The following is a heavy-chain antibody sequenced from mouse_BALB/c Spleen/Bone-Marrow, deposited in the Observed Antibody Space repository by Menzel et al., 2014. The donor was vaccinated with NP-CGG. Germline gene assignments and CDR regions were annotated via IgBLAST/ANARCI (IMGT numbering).Heavy chain of an antibody. CDR1: GHTFTDYA. J-gene: IGHJ2*01. V-gene: IGHV1S137*01. CDR2: ISTYSANT. D-gene: IGHD1-1*01. Sequence: VQGVESGHELVRPGASVQISCTGSGHTFTDYAMHWVKPSHAKSLEWIGVISTYSANTNYNQKFKGKATMTVDKSSSTACMELARLTSEDSPIDYCASYYGSSYFHYWGQGTTRTVSS. CDR3: ASYYGSSYFHY.